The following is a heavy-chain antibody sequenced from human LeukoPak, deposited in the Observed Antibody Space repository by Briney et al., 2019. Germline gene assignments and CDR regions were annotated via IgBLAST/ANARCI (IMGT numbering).Heavy chain of an antibody. CDR3: ARTGGMVAKHYYYYYGMDV. D-gene: IGHD5-12*01. V-gene: IGHV1-69*13. CDR2: IIPIFGTA. J-gene: IGHJ6*02. Sequence: SVKVSCKASGGTFSSYAISWVRQAPGQGLEWMGGIIPIFGTANYAQKFQGRVTITADESTSTAYMELSSLRSEDTAVYYCARTGGMVAKHYYYYYGMDVWGQGTTVTISS. CDR1: GGTFSSYA.